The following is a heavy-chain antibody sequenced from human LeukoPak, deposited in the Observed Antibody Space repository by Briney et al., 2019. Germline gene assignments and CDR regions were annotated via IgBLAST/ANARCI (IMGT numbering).Heavy chain of an antibody. CDR1: GFTFSTFA. J-gene: IGHJ3*02. V-gene: IGHV3-74*01. CDR2: INSDGSST. D-gene: IGHD1-26*01. CDR3: AREVGATWHAFDI. Sequence: GGSLRLSCAASGFTFSTFAMIWVRQAPGKGLVWVSRINSDGSSTTYADSVKGRFTISRDNAKNTLYLQMNSLRAEDTAVYYCAREVGATWHAFDIWGQGTMVTVSS.